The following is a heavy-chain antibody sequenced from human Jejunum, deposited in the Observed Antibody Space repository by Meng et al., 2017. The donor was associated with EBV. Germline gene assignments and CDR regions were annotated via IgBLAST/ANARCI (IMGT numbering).Heavy chain of an antibody. CDR1: GGSLSSGGYS. Sequence: LQLGASASTLSKPPALLSLSCAVSGGSLSSGGYSWHWTREPPGKGLQWIGYIYYSGSAFYNPSLKSRVTLSVDRSKNQFSLNLSSVTAADTAVYYCARGAYFDYWGQGTLVTVSS. V-gene: IGHV4-30-2*01. CDR2: IYYSGSA. CDR3: ARGAYFDY. J-gene: IGHJ4*02.